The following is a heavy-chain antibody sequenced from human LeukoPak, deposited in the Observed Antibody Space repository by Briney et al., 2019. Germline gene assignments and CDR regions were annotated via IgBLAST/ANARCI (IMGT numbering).Heavy chain of an antibody. J-gene: IGHJ4*02. CDR1: GGSFSGYY. D-gene: IGHD3-10*01. CDR3: AREDADGSGSYSPHFDY. CDR2: INHSGST. Sequence: SETLSLICAVYGGSFSGYYWSWIRQPPGKGLEWIGEINHSGSTNYNPSLKSRVTISVDTSKNQFSLKLSSVTAADTAVYYCAREDADGSGSYSPHFDYWGQGTLVTVSS. V-gene: IGHV4-34*01.